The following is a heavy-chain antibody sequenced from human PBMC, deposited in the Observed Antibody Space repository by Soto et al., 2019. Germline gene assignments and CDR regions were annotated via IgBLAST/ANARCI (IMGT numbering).Heavy chain of an antibody. CDR3: ARTHRDFYGMDV. J-gene: IGHJ6*02. CDR2: ISAAGDP. CDR1: GFTFRNYD. Sequence: EVQLVESGGGLVQPGGSLRLSCEASGFTFRNYDMHWVRQGTGKGLEWVSGISAAGDPDYADSVEGRFTISRENAQNSFFLQMYSLSVGDTAVYYCARTHRDFYGMDVWGQGTKVIVSS. V-gene: IGHV3-13*05.